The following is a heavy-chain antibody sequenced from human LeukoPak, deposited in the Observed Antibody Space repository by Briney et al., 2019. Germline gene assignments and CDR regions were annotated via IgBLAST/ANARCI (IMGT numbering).Heavy chain of an antibody. Sequence: ASVKVSCKASGYTFTCYYMHWVRQAPGQGLEWMGWINPNSGGTNYAQKFQGRVTMTRDTSISTAYMELSRLRSDHTAVYYCARDLQTGGMIAFGGVITPGDYWGQGTLVTVSS. J-gene: IGHJ4*02. D-gene: IGHD3-16*02. CDR3: ARDLQTGGMIAFGGVITPGDY. CDR1: GYTFTCYY. V-gene: IGHV1-2*02. CDR2: INPNSGGT.